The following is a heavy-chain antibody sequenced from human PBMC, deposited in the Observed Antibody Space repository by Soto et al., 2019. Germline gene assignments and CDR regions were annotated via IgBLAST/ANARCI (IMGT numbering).Heavy chain of an antibody. CDR1: GYSISSGYY. Sequence: PSETLSLTCAVSGYSISSGYYWDWIRQPPGKGLEWIGSIYHSGSTYYNPSLKSRVTISVDTSKNQFSLKLSSVTAADTAVYYCARVNYYDSSGVLDPWGQGTMVTVSS. V-gene: IGHV4-38-2*01. J-gene: IGHJ5*02. D-gene: IGHD3-22*01. CDR3: ARVNYYDSSGVLDP. CDR2: IYHSGST.